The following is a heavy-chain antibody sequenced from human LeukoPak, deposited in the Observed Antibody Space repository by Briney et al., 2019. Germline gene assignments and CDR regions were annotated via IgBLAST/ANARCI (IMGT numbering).Heavy chain of an antibody. CDR2: ISYDGSNK. J-gene: IGHJ4*02. D-gene: IGHD6-13*01. CDR1: GFTFSSYA. CDR3: ARAYLTGYSSSWYCDY. V-gene: IGHV3-30-3*01. Sequence: PGRSLRLSCAASGFTFSSYAMHWVRQAPGKGLEWVAVISYDGSNKYYADSVKGRFTISRDNSKNTLYLQMNSLRAEDTAVYYCARAYLTGYSSSWYCDYWGQGTLVTVSS.